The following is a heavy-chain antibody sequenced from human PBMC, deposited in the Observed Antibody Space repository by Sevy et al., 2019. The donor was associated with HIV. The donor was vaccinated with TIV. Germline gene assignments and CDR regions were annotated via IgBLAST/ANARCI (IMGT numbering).Heavy chain of an antibody. J-gene: IGHJ6*03. CDR1: GFTFSDYY. CDR2: ISSSGSTI. D-gene: IGHD6-6*01. V-gene: IGHV3-11*01. Sequence: GGYLRLSCAASGFTFSDYYMSWIRQAPGKGLEWVSYISSSGSTIYYADSVKGRFTISRDNAKNSLYLQMNSLRAEDTAVYYCARDPYSSSSGGYYYYYMDVWGKGTTVTVSS. CDR3: ARDPYSSSSGGYYYYYMDV.